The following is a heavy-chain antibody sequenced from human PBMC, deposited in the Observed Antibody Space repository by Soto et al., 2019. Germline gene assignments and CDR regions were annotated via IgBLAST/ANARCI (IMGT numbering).Heavy chain of an antibody. CDR1: VGSFSVTS. CDR2: INHSGST. D-gene: IGHD6-6*01. CDR3: ARGVTARGNYFDY. J-gene: IGHJ4*02. V-gene: IGHV4-34*01. Sequence: QVQLQQWGAGLLKPSETLSLTCAVYVGSFSVTSWSWIRQPPGKGLEWIGEINHSGSTNYNPSLKSRVTISVDTSKNQFSLKLSSVTAADTAVYYCARGVTARGNYFDYWGQGTLVTVSS.